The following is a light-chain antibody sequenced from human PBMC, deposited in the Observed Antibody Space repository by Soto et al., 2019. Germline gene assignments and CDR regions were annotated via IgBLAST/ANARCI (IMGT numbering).Light chain of an antibody. CDR1: SSDVGGYNY. CDR2: EVS. V-gene: IGLV2-8*01. CDR3: SSYAGSNNWA. Sequence: QSALTQPPSASGSPGQSVTIFCTGTSSDVGGYNYVSWYQQHPGKAPKLMIYEVSKRPSGVPDRFSGSKSGNTASLTVSGLQAEDEADYYCSSYAGSNNWAFGGGTKLTVL. J-gene: IGLJ3*02.